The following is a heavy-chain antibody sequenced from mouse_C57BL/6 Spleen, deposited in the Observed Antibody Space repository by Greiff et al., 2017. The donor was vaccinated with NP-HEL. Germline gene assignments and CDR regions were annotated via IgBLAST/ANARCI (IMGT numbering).Heavy chain of an antibody. Sequence: ESGPGLVKPSQSLSLTCSVTGYSITSGYYWNWIRQFPGNKLEWMGYISYDGSNNYNPSLKNRISITRDTSKNQFFLKLNSVTTEDTATYYCARPDGSWYFDVWGTGTTVTVSS. CDR3: ARPDGSWYFDV. J-gene: IGHJ1*03. CDR1: GYSITSGYY. CDR2: ISYDGSN. D-gene: IGHD1-1*01. V-gene: IGHV3-6*01.